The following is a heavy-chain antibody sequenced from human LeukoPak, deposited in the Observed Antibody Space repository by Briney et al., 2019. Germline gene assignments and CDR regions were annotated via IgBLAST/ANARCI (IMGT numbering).Heavy chain of an antibody. CDR1: GFTFDYYA. Sequence: PGGSLRLSWAASGFTFDYYAMHWVRQAPGKGLEWVSLISGDGGSTYYADSVKGRFTISRDNTKNTLYLQMNSVRAEDTAVYYCARGLQRPPYDILTGYFLDYWGQGTLVTVSS. J-gene: IGHJ4*02. CDR3: ARGLQRPPYDILTGYFLDY. D-gene: IGHD3-9*01. CDR2: ISGDGGST. V-gene: IGHV3-43*02.